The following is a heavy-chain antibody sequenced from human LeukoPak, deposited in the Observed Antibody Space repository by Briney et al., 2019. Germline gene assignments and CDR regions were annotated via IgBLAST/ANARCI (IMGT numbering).Heavy chain of an antibody. J-gene: IGHJ4*02. CDR3: AREWPASYYDFWSGYYGYYFDY. CDR2: ISSSSIYI. V-gene: IGHV3-21*01. Sequence: GGSLRLSCAASGFTFSSYSMNWVRQAPGKGLEWVSSISSSSIYIYYADSVKGRFTISRDNAKNSLYLQMNSLRADDTAVYYCAREWPASYYDFWSGYYGYYFDYWGQGTLVTVSS. D-gene: IGHD3-3*01. CDR1: GFTFSSYS.